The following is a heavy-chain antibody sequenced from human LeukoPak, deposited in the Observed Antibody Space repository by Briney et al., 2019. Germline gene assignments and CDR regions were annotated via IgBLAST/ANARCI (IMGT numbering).Heavy chain of an antibody. CDR2: ISSSSSYI. V-gene: IGHV3-21*04. Sequence: GGSLRLSCAASGFTFSSYSMNWVRQAPGKGLEWVLSISSSSSYIYYADSVKGRFTISRDNAKNSLYLQMNSLRAEDTAVYYCAKEKWLGDGYNDYWGQGTLVTVSS. CDR3: AKEKWLGDGYNDY. CDR1: GFTFSSYS. J-gene: IGHJ4*02. D-gene: IGHD5-24*01.